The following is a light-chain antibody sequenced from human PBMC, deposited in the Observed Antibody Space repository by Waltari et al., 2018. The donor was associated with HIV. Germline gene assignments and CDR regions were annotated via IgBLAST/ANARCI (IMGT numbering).Light chain of an antibody. V-gene: IGLV2-8*01. CDR1: SNDVGAYDY. CDR3: TSYGDNLGVL. Sequence: QSALTQPPSASGSPGQSVTISCTGTSNDVGAYDYISCYQQHPGRAPKLLIYEVAKRPSGGPDRFSGSKSGDTASLTVSGLQAEDDGDYFCTSYGDNLGVLFGGGTNLAVL. J-gene: IGLJ2*01. CDR2: EVA.